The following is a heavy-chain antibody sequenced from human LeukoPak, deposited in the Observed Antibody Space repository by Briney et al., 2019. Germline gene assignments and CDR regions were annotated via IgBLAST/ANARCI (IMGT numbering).Heavy chain of an antibody. D-gene: IGHD4-17*01. J-gene: IGHJ5*02. CDR1: GFTFSSYS. Sequence: PGGSLRLSCAASGFTFSSYSMNWVRQAPGKGLEWVSSISSSSSYIYYADSLKGRFTISRDNAKNSLYLQMNSLRAEDTAVYYCARSPTTVTPYWFDPWGQGALVTVSS. CDR3: ARSPTTVTPYWFDP. V-gene: IGHV3-21*01. CDR2: ISSSSSYI.